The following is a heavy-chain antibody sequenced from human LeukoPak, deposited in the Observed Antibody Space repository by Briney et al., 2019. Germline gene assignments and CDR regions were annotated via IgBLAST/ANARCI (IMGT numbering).Heavy chain of an antibody. CDR1: GYNFTTFS. V-gene: IGHV1-18*01. Sequence: ASVKVSCKASGYNFTTFSIAWVRQAPGQGLEWMGWINANNGKTHYAQKFHDRVTMTTDTSTNTAYVELRGLKSDDTALYYCSRDSTFEAVVDFNFWGQGTLVTVSS. D-gene: IGHD3-9*01. CDR3: SRDSTFEAVVDFNF. CDR2: INANNGKT. J-gene: IGHJ4*02.